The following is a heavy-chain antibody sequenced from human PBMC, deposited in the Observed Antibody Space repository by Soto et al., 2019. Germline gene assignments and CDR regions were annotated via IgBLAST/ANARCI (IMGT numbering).Heavy chain of an antibody. D-gene: IGHD2-15*01. CDR2: ISYDGSNK. V-gene: IGHV3-30-3*01. J-gene: IGHJ4*02. CDR3: ARGVAPGYFDY. Sequence: GGSQRHSCTASGFNFSSYAMHWVRQAPGKGLEWVAVISYDGSNKYYADSVKGRFTISRDNSKNTLYLQMNSLRAEDTAVYYCARGVAPGYFDYWGQGTLVTVFS. CDR1: GFNFSSYA.